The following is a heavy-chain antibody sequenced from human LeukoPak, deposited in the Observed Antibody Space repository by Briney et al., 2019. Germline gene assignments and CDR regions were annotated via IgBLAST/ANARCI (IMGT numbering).Heavy chain of an antibody. CDR1: GASVSSYY. CDR3: ARGGSRTSDY. CDR2: IYYSGST. V-gene: IGHV4-59*02. J-gene: IGHJ4*02. Sequence: PSETLSLTCTVSGASVSSYYWSWFRQPPGKGLEWIGYIYYSGSTNYNPSLKSRVTISVDTSKNQFSLKLSSVTAADTAVYYCARGGSRTSDYWGQGTLVTVSS. D-gene: IGHD3-10*01.